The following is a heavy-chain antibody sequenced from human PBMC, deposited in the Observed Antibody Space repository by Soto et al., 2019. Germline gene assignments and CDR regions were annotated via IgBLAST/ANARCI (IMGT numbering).Heavy chain of an antibody. CDR1: GYTFTSYY. D-gene: IGHD2-2*01. Sequence: ASVKVSCKASGYTFTSYYMHWVRQAPGQGLEWMGIINPSGGSTSYAQKFQGRVTMTGDTSTSTVYMELSSLRSEDTAVYYCARWYAGYCSSTSCPDDYYYGMDVWGQGTTVTVSS. CDR2: INPSGGST. V-gene: IGHV1-46*01. CDR3: ARWYAGYCSSTSCPDDYYYGMDV. J-gene: IGHJ6*02.